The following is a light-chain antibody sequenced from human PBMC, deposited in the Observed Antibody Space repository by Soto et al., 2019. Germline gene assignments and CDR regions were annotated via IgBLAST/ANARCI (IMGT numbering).Light chain of an antibody. J-gene: IGKJ1*01. CDR1: QSVGSH. CDR3: QQYNNWPPWT. V-gene: IGKV3-15*01. CDR2: VAS. Sequence: EIVMTQSPDTLSVSPGERATLSCRASQSVGSHLAWYQQKPGQAPSLLIYVASTRATCSPARFSGSGSATEFTLTISSLQSEDFTVYSCQQYNNWPPWTFGQGTKVEIK.